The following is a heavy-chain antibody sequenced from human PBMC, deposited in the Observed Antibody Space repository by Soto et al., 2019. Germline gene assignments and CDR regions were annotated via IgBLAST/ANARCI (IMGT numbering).Heavy chain of an antibody. J-gene: IGHJ4*02. D-gene: IGHD4-17*01. Sequence: NPSETLSLTCSVSGGSGSDKTYYWSWIRQPPWKRLEWIGYVYYSGTTNYNPSLKSRVTISVDLSKNQFSLRLSSVTTADTALYYCARTTAVPNSLRSRYFFDYWGQGTLVTVSS. CDR3: ARTTAVPNSLRSRYFFDY. CDR2: VYYSGTT. V-gene: IGHV4-61*01. CDR1: GGSGSDKTYY.